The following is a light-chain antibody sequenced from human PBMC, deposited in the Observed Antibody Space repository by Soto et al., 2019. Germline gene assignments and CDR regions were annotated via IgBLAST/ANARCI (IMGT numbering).Light chain of an antibody. CDR1: QSVSINY. Sequence: EIVLTQSPCTLSLSPGERATLSCRASQSVSINYLAWYQLKPGQAPRLLIYDASTRATGIPDRVSGSGSGTEFTLTISSLQPDDFAVYYCQQYGSSPRTFGQGTKVDIK. CDR3: QQYGSSPRT. V-gene: IGKV3-20*01. J-gene: IGKJ1*01. CDR2: DAS.